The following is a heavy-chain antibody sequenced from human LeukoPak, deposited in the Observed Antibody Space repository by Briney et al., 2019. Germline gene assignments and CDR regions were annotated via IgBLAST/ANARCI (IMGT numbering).Heavy chain of an antibody. CDR3: ANDYRGGWSGYFHH. J-gene: IGHJ1*01. CDR2: IWHDGSSE. CDR1: GLSFSSYG. Sequence: PGSSLRLSCAASGLSFSSYGVHWVRQAPGKGLEWVAVIWHDGSSEFYADSVRGRFSISRDDSRNTVYLQMNSLRAEDTAVYYCANDYRGGWSGYFHHWGQGTLLTVSS. V-gene: IGHV3-33*06. D-gene: IGHD6-19*01.